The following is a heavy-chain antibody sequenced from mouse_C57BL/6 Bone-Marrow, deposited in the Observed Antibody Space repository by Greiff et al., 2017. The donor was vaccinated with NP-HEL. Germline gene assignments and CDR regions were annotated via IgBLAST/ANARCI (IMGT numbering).Heavy chain of an antibody. D-gene: IGHD1-1*01. Sequence: VQLQQSGPELVKPGASVKISCKASGYSFTGYYMNWVKQSPEKSLEWIGEINPSTGGTTYNQKFKAKATLTVDKSSSTAYMQLKILTSEDSAVYYCARIYYYGSSYGWFAYWGQGTLVTVSA. V-gene: IGHV1-42*01. CDR1: GYSFTGYY. CDR3: ARIYYYGSSYGWFAY. J-gene: IGHJ3*01. CDR2: INPSTGGT.